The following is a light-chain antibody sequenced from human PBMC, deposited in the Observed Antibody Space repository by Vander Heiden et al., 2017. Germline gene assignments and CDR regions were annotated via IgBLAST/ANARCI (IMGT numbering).Light chain of an antibody. CDR2: LGS. Sequence: DLVMTQSPLSLPVSTGEPASLSCSSSQSLLLCNGYYYLDWYLQKPGKSPKLLIYLGSNRASGVPERFSGSGSGTDLTLTISRVEAEDFGVYYCMQAHRTPSTFGGGTKVEIK. CDR1: QSLLLCNGYYY. CDR3: MQAHRTPST. J-gene: IGKJ4*01. V-gene: IGKV2-28*01.